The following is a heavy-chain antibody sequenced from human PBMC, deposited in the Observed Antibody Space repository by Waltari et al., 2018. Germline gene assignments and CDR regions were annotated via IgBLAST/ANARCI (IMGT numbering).Heavy chain of an antibody. V-gene: IGHV1-69*13. CDR1: GGTFSSYA. Sequence: QVQLVQSGAEVKKPGSSVKVSCKASGGTFSSYAISWVRQAPGQGLEWMGGIIPILGTANYAQKFQGRVTITADESTSTAYMELSSLRSEDTAVYYCTVVIAIRAGYYGMDVWGQGTTVTVSS. CDR3: TVVIAIRAGYYGMDV. D-gene: IGHD2-21*01. CDR2: IIPILGTA. J-gene: IGHJ6*02.